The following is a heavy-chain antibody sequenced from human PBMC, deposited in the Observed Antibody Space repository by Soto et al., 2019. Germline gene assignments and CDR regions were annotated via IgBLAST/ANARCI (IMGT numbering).Heavy chain of an antibody. CDR1: GFTFSSDA. J-gene: IGHJ3*02. Sequence: GGCLRLSCAASGFTFSSDAMSWVRQAPGKGLTWVSAISGSGGSTYYAGSVKGRFTISRDNSKNTLYLQMNSLRAEDTAVYYCATGGIAATGTPGGNDAFDISGQGTMVTVSS. D-gene: IGHD6-13*01. V-gene: IGHV3-23*01. CDR3: ATGGIAATGTPGGNDAFDI. CDR2: ISGSGGST.